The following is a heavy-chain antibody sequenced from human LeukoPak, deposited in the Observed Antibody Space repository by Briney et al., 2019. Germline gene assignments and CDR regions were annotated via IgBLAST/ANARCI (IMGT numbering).Heavy chain of an antibody. CDR1: GGSVSSTNW. CDR3: AREGGFYRPLDY. CDR2: VHLDGRT. J-gene: IGHJ4*02. V-gene: IGHV4-4*02. D-gene: IGHD3-3*01. Sequence: SRTLSLTCAVSGGSVSSTNWWTWFRQPPGKGLEWIGEVHLDGRTNYNPSLTGRLTMSVDLYENHISLKLTSVTAADTAVYYCAREGGFYRPLDYSGQGTLVTVSS.